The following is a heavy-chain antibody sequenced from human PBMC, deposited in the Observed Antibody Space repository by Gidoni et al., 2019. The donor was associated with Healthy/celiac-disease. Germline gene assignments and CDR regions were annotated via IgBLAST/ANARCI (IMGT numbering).Heavy chain of an antibody. D-gene: IGHD5-12*01. CDR3: ARRGYSGYDQGYYYGMDV. CDR2: IYYSGST. V-gene: IGHV4-39*01. J-gene: IGHJ6*02. CDR1: GGSISSSSYY. Sequence: QLQLQESGPGLVKPSETLSLTCTVSGGSISSSSYYWGWIRQPPGKGLEWIGSIYYSGSTYYNPSLKSRVTISVDTSKNQFPLKLSSVTAADTAVYYCARRGYSGYDQGYYYGMDVWGQGTTVTVSS.